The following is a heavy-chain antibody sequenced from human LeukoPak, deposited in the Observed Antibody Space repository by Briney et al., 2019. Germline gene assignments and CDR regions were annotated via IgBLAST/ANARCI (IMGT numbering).Heavy chain of an antibody. D-gene: IGHD1-26*01. CDR3: ARTIKSGNYYWFDP. CDR2: ISYTGST. J-gene: IGHJ5*02. CDR1: GGSISNYY. Sequence: SETLSLTCTVSGGSISNYYWSWIRQPPGEGLEWIGFISYTGSTNYNPSLKSRVTVSVDTSKNQFSLKVTSVTAADTAVYYCARTIKSGNYYWFDPWGQGTLVIVCS. V-gene: IGHV4-59*01.